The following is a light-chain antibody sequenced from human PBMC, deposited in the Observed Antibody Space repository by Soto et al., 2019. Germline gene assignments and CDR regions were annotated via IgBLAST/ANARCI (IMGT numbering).Light chain of an antibody. V-gene: IGKV4-1*01. CDR2: WAS. J-gene: IGKJ4*01. CDR1: QSVLYSSNNKNY. CDR3: KQYYSTPF. Sequence: DIVMTQSPDSLAVSLGERATINCKSSQSVLYSSNNKNYLAWYQQKPGQPPKLLIYWASTRESGVPDRFSGSGSGTDFTLTISSLQAEDVAVYYCKQYYSTPFFGGGNMGAIK.